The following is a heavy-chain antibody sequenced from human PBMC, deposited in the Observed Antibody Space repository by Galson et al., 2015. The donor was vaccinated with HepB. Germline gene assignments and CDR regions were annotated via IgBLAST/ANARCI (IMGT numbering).Heavy chain of an antibody. D-gene: IGHD6-13*01. V-gene: IGHV6-1*01. CDR1: GDSVSSTSAA. Sequence: CAISGDSVSSTSAAWNWIRQSPSRGLEWLGRTYYRSRWYNDYAISVKSRITINPDTSKNQFSLQLNSVTPEDTAMYYCARVSRRDATAGSWGWFDPWGQGTLVTVSS. CDR2: TYYRSRWYN. CDR3: ARVSRRDATAGSWGWFDP. J-gene: IGHJ5*02.